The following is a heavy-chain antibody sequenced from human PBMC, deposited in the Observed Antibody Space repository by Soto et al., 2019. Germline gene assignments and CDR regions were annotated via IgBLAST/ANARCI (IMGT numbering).Heavy chain of an antibody. CDR1: GGSFRGYY. CDR2: INHSGST. V-gene: IGHV4-34*01. D-gene: IGHD3-22*01. J-gene: IGHJ4*02. Sequence: SETLSLTCAVYGGSFRGYYWSWIRQPPGKGLEWIGEINHSGSTNYNPSLKSRVTISVDTSKNQFSLKLSSVTAADTAVYYCARDYYDSSGYNYWGQGTLVTVSS. CDR3: ARDYYDSSGYNY.